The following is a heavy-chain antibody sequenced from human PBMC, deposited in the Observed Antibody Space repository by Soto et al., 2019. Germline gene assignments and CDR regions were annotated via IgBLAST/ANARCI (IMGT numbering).Heavy chain of an antibody. V-gene: IGHV1-3*01. D-gene: IGHD3-10*02. Sequence: ASVKVSCKASGNTVPNYAIHWVRQAPGQRLEWMGWINGGNGNTYYSEHFQGRVTFTRDTSAGTVYMQMSSLTSEDSAVYFCVRDRDLYRDMFHADLWGQGTLVTVSS. CDR2: INGGNGNT. CDR3: VRDRDLYRDMFHADL. J-gene: IGHJ4*01. CDR1: GNTVPNYA.